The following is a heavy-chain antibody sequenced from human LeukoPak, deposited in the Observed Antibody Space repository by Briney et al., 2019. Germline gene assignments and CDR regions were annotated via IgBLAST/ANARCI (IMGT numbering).Heavy chain of an antibody. D-gene: IGHD3-22*01. CDR2: IYYSGST. CDR3: ARETASSGYPFDY. CDR1: GGSISSHY. Sequence: SETLSLTCTVSGGSISSHYWSWIRQPPGKGLEWTGYIYYSGSTNYNPSLKSRVTISVDTSKNQFSQKLSSVTAADTAVYYCARETASSGYPFDYWGQGTLVTVSS. V-gene: IGHV4-59*11. J-gene: IGHJ4*02.